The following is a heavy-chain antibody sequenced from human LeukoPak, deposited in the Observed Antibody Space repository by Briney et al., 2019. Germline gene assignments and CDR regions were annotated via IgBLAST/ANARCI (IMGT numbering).Heavy chain of an antibody. V-gene: IGHV3-74*01. CDR1: GFTFTTYW. D-gene: IGHD1-1*01. Sequence: GGSLRLSCAASGFTFTTYWMHWVRQAPGQGLLWVSRINVDGGSTTYAASVKGRFTISRDNAKNTLYLQMSRLRADDTAVYCCAGGYSDSLDYWGQGALVTVSS. J-gene: IGHJ4*02. CDR3: AGGYSDSLDY. CDR2: INVDGGST.